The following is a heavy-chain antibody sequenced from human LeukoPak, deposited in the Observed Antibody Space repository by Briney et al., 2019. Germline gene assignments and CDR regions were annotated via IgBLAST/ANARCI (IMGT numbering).Heavy chain of an antibody. J-gene: IGHJ4*02. CDR2: IKSKTDGGTT. Sequence: GGSLRLSCAASGFTFSNAWMSWVRQAPGKGLEWVGRIKSKTDGGTTDYAAPVKGRFTISRDDSKNTLYLQMNSLKTEDTAVYYCTTEYDILTGNFDYWGQGTLITVSS. D-gene: IGHD3-9*01. CDR3: TTEYDILTGNFDY. CDR1: GFTFSNAW. V-gene: IGHV3-15*01.